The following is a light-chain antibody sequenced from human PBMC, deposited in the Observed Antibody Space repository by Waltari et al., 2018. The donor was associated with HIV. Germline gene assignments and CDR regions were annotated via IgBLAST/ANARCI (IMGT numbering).Light chain of an antibody. Sequence: QSLLTQPPSVSGAPGQRVTLSCAGRDSTIGAGYDVLWYQVFPGVAPKLTLSGHNKRPSGVPDRFSGSQSGATASLVITGLLPDDEAVYFCQSYDSNLTAPLFGGGTKLTV. J-gene: IGLJ3*02. CDR1: DSTIGAGYD. CDR3: QSYDSNLTAPL. V-gene: IGLV1-40*03. CDR2: GHN.